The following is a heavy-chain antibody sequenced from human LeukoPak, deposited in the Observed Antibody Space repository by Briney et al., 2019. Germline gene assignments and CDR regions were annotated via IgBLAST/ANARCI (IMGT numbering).Heavy chain of an antibody. J-gene: IGHJ5*02. V-gene: IGHV4-4*07. D-gene: IGHD3-10*01. CDR2: IYTSGST. CDR3: ARDYRYYGSGSYSPRGNWFDP. CDR1: GGSFSGYY. Sequence: SETLSLTCAVYGGSFSGYYWSWIRQPAGKGLEWIGRIYTSGSTNYNPSLKSRVTISVDTSKNQFSLKLSSVTAADTAVYYCARDYRYYGSGSYSPRGNWFDPWGQGTLVTVSS.